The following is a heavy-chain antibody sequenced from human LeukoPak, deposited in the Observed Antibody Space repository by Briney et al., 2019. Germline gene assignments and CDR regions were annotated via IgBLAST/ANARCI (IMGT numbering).Heavy chain of an antibody. V-gene: IGHV4-59*01. CDR3: ARGYCSGGTCYRTFFDY. J-gene: IGHJ4*02. CDR2: IYYSGST. Sequence: SETLSLTCTVSGGSISSYYWSWIRKPPGQGLEWIGYIYYSGSTNYNSSLKSRVTMSVDTSKNQFSLKLSSATAADTAVYYCARGYCSGGTCYRTFFDYWGQGTLVTVSS. CDR1: GGSISSYY. D-gene: IGHD2-15*01.